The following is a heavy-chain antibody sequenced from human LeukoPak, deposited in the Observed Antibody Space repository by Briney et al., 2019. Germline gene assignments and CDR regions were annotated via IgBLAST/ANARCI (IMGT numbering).Heavy chain of an antibody. CDR3: ARDLTPASSLANYGLDV. CDR1: GFIFRMYE. Sequence: GGSLRLSCVASGFIFRMYEVNWVRQAPGKGLEWLSYTTGSGGSTHYADSVKGRFTVSRDNAKDSLYLQMNSLRVEDTAVYYCARDLTPASSLANYGLDVWGQGTTVTVSS. D-gene: IGHD3-16*01. J-gene: IGHJ6*02. V-gene: IGHV3-48*03. CDR2: TTGSGGST.